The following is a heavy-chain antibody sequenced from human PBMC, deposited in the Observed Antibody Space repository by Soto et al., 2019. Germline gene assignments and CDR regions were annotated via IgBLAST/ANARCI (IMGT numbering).Heavy chain of an antibody. D-gene: IGHD4-17*01. CDR1: GGSFSGYY. Sequence: QVQLQQWGAGLLKPSETLSLTCAVYGGSFSGYYWSWIRQPPGKGLEWIGEINHSGSTNYNPSLKSRVTISIDTSKNQFSLKLSSVTAAYTAVYYCARGAATVTTVSWFDPWGQGTLVTFCS. V-gene: IGHV4-34*01. CDR3: ARGAATVTTVSWFDP. J-gene: IGHJ5*02. CDR2: INHSGST.